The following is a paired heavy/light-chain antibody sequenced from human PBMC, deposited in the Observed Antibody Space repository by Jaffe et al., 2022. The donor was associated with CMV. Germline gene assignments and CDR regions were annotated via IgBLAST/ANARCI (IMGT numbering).Light chain of an antibody. CDR1: QGISSY. J-gene: IGKJ3*01. CDR2: AAS. V-gene: IGKV1-9*01. Sequence: IQLTQSPSSLSASVGDRVTITCRASQGISSYLAWYQQKPGKAPKLLIYAASTLQSGVPSRFSGSGSGTDFTLTISSLQPEDFATYYCQQLNSYPRTFGPGTKVDIK. CDR3: QQLNSYPRT.
Heavy chain of an antibody. D-gene: IGHD6-19*01. V-gene: IGHV3-23*04. CDR1: GFTFSSYA. J-gene: IGHJ4*02. CDR2: ISGSGGST. Sequence: EVQLVESGGGLVQPGGSLRLSCAASGFTFSSYAMSWVRQAPGKGLEWVSAISGSGGSTYYADSVKGRFTISRDNSKNTLYLQMNSLRAEDTAVYYCAKEASLGEQWLVQHTPIDYWGQGTLVTVSS. CDR3: AKEASLGEQWLVQHTPIDY.